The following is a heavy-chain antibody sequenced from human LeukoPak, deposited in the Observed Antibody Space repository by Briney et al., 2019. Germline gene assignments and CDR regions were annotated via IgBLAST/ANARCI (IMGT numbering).Heavy chain of an antibody. D-gene: IGHD1-26*01. V-gene: IGHV3-23*01. CDR1: GFTFSSYA. CDR3: AKGGGLGVGATAFDY. CDR2: ISGSGGNT. Sequence: PGGSLTLSCAASGFTFSSYAMSWVRQAPGKGLELVSPISGSGGNTYYAASVKGRFTTSRDNSKNTLYLQMSSLRAEDTAVYFCAKGGGLGVGATAFDYWGQGTLVTVSS. J-gene: IGHJ4*02.